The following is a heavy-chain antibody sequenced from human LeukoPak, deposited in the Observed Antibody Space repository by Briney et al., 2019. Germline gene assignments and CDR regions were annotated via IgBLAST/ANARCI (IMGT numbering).Heavy chain of an antibody. D-gene: IGHD3-22*01. J-gene: IGHJ4*02. CDR2: TYYRSKWYN. V-gene: IGHV6-1*01. CDR1: GDSVSSNSAT. CDR3: ARVNYDSSGYYYFDY. Sequence: SQTLSLTCAISGDSVSSNSATWNWIRQSPSRGLEWLGRTYYRSKWYNDYAVSVKSRITINPDTSKNQFSLKLSSVTAADTAVYYCARVNYDSSGYYYFDYWGQGTLVTVSS.